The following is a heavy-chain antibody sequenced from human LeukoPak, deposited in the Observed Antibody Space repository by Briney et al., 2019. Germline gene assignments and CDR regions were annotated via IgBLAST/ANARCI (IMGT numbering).Heavy chain of an antibody. Sequence: GGSLRLSCVASGFIFSSYAMTWVRQAPGKGLEWVSGISGSSVSTYYADSVKGRFTISRDNSKNTLYLQMNSLRAEDTAVYHCAKPYCTSTSCPTDYWGQGIPVTVSS. V-gene: IGHV3-23*01. J-gene: IGHJ4*02. D-gene: IGHD2-2*01. CDR2: ISGSSVST. CDR1: GFIFSSYA. CDR3: AKPYCTSTSCPTDY.